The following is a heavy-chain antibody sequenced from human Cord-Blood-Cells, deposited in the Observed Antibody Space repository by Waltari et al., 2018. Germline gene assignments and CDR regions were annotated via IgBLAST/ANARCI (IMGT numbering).Heavy chain of an antibody. Sequence: EVQLVQSGAEVKKPGESLKISCKGSGYSFTSYWIGWVRQLPGKGLEWMGIIYPGDSDTRYSPSFQGQVTISADKSISTAYLQWSSLKASDTAMYYCARRLYSSSFIDAFDIWGQGTMVTVSS. CDR2: IYPGDSDT. CDR1: GYSFTSYW. D-gene: IGHD6-6*01. J-gene: IGHJ3*02. CDR3: ARRLYSSSFIDAFDI. V-gene: IGHV5-51*01.